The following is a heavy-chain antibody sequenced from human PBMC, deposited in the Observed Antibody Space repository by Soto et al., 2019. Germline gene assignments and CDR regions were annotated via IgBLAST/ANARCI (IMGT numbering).Heavy chain of an antibody. J-gene: IGHJ4*02. V-gene: IGHV1-3*05. CDR3: ARAVAVPADFDY. CDR1: GYTFTGYA. Sequence: QVQVVQSGAEEKKPGASVKVSCTASGYTFTGYAIHWVRQAPGQRLEWMGWINAGNGNTKYSQKFQGRVTITRDTSASTAYMERSSLRSEDTAVYYCARAVAVPADFDYWGQGTLVTVSS. CDR2: INAGNGNT. D-gene: IGHD6-19*01.